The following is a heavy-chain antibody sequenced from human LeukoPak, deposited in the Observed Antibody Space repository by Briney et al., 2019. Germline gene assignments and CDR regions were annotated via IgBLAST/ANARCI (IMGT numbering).Heavy chain of an antibody. J-gene: IGHJ4*02. V-gene: IGHV3-21*01. CDR1: GFTFNTYS. CDR3: ARVRSGSYLDVDY. CDR2: ISSSSSYI. Sequence: GGSLRLSCAASGFTFNTYSMNWARQAPGKGLEWVSSISSSSSYIYYADSVKGRFTISRDNAKNSLYLQMNSLRAEDTAVYYCARVRSGSYLDVDYWGQGTLVTVSS. D-gene: IGHD1-26*01.